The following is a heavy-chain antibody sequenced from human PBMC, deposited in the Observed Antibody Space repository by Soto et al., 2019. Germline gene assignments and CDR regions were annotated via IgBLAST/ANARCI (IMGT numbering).Heavy chain of an antibody. V-gene: IGHV1-2*02. CDR1: GYTFTGHY. CDR3: GRGRSGQIVVFY. CDR2: IGPESGAT. D-gene: IGHD1-26*01. Sequence: ASVKVSCKASGYTFTGHYIHWVRQAPEQGPEWMGEIGPESGATRYTQKFQGRVTMTRDTSITTVYMELNNLSPDDTAVYYCGRGRSGQIVVFYWGQGTPVTVSS. J-gene: IGHJ4*02.